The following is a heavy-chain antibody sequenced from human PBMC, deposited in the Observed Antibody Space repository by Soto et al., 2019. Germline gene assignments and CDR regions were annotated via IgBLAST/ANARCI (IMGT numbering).Heavy chain of an antibody. V-gene: IGHV1-69*06. CDR2: IIPIFGTA. Sequence: SVKVSCNAAGGTFSSYAIIWVRQAPGQGLEWMGGIIPIFGTANYAQKFQGRVTITADKSTSTAYMELTSLRSEDTAVYYCARDTGDGTFDLWGQGTLVTVSS. D-gene: IGHD7-27*01. CDR1: GGTFSSYA. J-gene: IGHJ4*02. CDR3: ARDTGDGTFDL.